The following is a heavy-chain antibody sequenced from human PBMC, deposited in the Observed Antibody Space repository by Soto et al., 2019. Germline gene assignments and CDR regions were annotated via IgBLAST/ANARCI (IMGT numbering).Heavy chain of an antibody. V-gene: IGHV4-30-4*01. D-gene: IGHD3-22*01. J-gene: IGHJ3*02. Sequence: SETLSLTCTVSGGSISSGDYYWSWIRQPPGKGLEWIGYIYYSGSTYYNPSLKSRVTISVDTSKNQFSLKLSSVTAADTAVYYCAREPNYYDSSGDAFDIWGQGTMVTVSS. CDR3: AREPNYYDSSGDAFDI. CDR2: IYYSGST. CDR1: GGSISSGDYY.